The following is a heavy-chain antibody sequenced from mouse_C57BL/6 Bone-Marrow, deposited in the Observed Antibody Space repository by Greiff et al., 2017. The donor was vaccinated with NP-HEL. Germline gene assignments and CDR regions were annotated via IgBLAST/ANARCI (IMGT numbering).Heavy chain of an antibody. Sequence: EVQLQQSGAELVRPGASVKLSCTASGFNIKDDYMHWVKQRPEQGLEWIGWIDPENGDTEYASKFQGKATITADTSSNTAYLQLSSLTSEDTAVYYCTTRSTMVTPFAYWGQGTLVTVSA. D-gene: IGHD2-1*01. CDR3: TTRSTMVTPFAY. CDR2: IDPENGDT. CDR1: GFNIKDDY. V-gene: IGHV14-4*01. J-gene: IGHJ3*01.